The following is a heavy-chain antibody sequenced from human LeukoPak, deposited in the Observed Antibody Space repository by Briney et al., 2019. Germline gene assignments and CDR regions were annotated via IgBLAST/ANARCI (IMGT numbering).Heavy chain of an antibody. V-gene: IGHV4-59*08. CDR2: IYYSGST. CDR1: GGFMSSNY. CDR3: ARGARAGYNLVLFDY. Sequence: SETLSLTFTVSGGFMSSNYWSWIRQPPGKGLEWIGYIYYSGSTKYNPSLKSRVTISVDTSKNQFSLKLSSVTAADTAVYYCARGARAGYNLVLFDYWGQGTLVTVSS. J-gene: IGHJ4*02. D-gene: IGHD5-24*01.